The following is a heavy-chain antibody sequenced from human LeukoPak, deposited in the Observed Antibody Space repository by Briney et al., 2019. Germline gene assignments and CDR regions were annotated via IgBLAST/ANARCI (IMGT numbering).Heavy chain of an antibody. CDR1: GGSISSYY. J-gene: IGHJ5*02. CDR2: IYYSGST. Sequence: SETLSLTCAVSGGSISSYYWSWIRQPPGQGLEWIGYIYYSGSTNYNPSLKSRVTISLDRSKNQFSLRLTSVTAADTAVYYCARAGAWQIDPWGQGTLVTVSS. V-gene: IGHV4-59*01. D-gene: IGHD3-10*01. CDR3: ARAGAWQIDP.